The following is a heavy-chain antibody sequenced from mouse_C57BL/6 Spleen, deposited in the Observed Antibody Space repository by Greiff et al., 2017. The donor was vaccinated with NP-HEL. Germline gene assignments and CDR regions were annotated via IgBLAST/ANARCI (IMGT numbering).Heavy chain of an antibody. CDR3: ARQGDYDPY. D-gene: IGHD2-4*01. CDR2: ISSGGSYT. Sequence: EVQVVESGGDLVKPGGSLKLSCAASGFTFSSYGMSWVRQTPDKRLEWVATISSGGSYTYYPDSVKGRFTISRDNAKNTLYLQMSSLKSEDTAMYYCARQGDYDPYWGQGTLVTVSA. J-gene: IGHJ3*01. CDR1: GFTFSSYG. V-gene: IGHV5-6*01.